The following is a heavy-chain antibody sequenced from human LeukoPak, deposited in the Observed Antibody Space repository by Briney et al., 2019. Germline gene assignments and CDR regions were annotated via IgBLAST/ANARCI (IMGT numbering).Heavy chain of an antibody. Sequence: GASVKVSCKASGYTFTSYYMQWVRQAPGQGLEWMGIINPSGGSTSYAQKFQGRVTMTRDTSTSTVYMELSRLRSDDTAVYYCAATTVTTIGAYPYWGQGTLVTVSS. D-gene: IGHD4-17*01. CDR2: INPSGGST. V-gene: IGHV1-46*01. CDR3: AATTVTTIGAYPY. J-gene: IGHJ4*02. CDR1: GYTFTSYY.